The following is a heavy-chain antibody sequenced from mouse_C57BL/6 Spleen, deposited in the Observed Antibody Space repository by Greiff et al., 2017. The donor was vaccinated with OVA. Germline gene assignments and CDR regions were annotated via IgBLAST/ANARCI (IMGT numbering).Heavy chain of an antibody. Sequence: VQLQQSGPELVKPGASVKIPCKASGYTFTDYNMDWVKQGHGKSLEWIGDINPNNGGTIYNQKFKGKATLTVDKSSSTAYMELRSLTSEDTAVYYCARYDYDVWYFDVWGTGTTVTVSS. CDR3: ARYDYDVWYFDV. CDR1: GYTFTDYN. D-gene: IGHD2-4*01. V-gene: IGHV1-18*01. J-gene: IGHJ1*03. CDR2: INPNNGGT.